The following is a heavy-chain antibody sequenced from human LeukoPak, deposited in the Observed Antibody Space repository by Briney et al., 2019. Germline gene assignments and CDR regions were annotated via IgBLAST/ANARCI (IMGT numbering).Heavy chain of an antibody. CDR2: ISGSGGST. CDR1: GFTFSSYA. Sequence: PGGSLRLSCAASGFTFSSYAMSWVRQAPGKGLEWVSAISGSGGSTYYADSVKGRFTISRDNSKNTLYLQMNSLRAEDTAVYYCANPPIGYCSGGSCNNWFDPWGQGTLVTVSS. CDR3: ANPPIGYCSGGSCNNWFDP. D-gene: IGHD2-15*01. J-gene: IGHJ5*02. V-gene: IGHV3-23*01.